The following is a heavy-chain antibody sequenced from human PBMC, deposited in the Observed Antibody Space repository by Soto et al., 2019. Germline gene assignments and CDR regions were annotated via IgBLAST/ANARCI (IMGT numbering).Heavy chain of an antibody. Sequence: ASVKVSCKASGYTFTSYGISWVRQAPGQGLEWMGWISAYNGNTNYAQKLQGRVTMTTDTSTSTAYMELRSLRSDDTAVYYCARDPPYGSSWYPLDYWGQGTLVTVCS. J-gene: IGHJ4*02. V-gene: IGHV1-18*04. CDR3: ARDPPYGSSWYPLDY. CDR1: GYTFTSYG. CDR2: ISAYNGNT. D-gene: IGHD6-13*01.